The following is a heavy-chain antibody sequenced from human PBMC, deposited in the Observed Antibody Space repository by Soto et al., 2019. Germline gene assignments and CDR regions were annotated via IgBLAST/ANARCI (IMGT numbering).Heavy chain of an antibody. CDR2: ISYDGSNK. Sequence: QVQLVESGGGVVQPGRSLRLSCAASGFTFSSYGMHWVRQAPGKGLEWVAVISYDGSNKYYADSVKGRFTISRDNSKNTLYLQMNSLRAEDTAVYYCAKLTFYYFDYWGQGTLVTVSS. J-gene: IGHJ4*02. V-gene: IGHV3-30*18. CDR3: AKLTFYYFDY. D-gene: IGHD3-9*01. CDR1: GFTFSSYG.